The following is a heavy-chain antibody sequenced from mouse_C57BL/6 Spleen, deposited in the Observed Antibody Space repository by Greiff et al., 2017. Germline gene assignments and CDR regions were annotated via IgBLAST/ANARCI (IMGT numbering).Heavy chain of an antibody. V-gene: IGHV1-26*01. Sequence: VQLKQSGPELVKPGASVKISCKASGYTFTDYYMNWVKQSHGKSLEWIGDINPNNGGTSYNQKFKGKATLTVDKSSSTAYMELRSLTSEDSAVYYCARRYDGYYPYYFDYWGQGTTLTVSS. J-gene: IGHJ2*01. CDR3: ARRYDGYYPYYFDY. D-gene: IGHD2-3*01. CDR2: INPNNGGT. CDR1: GYTFTDYY.